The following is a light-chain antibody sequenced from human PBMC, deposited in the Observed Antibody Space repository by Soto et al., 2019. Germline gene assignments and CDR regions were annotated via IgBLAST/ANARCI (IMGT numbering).Light chain of an antibody. J-gene: IGLJ1*01. V-gene: IGLV2-14*01. Sequence: QSALTQPASVSGSPGQSITISCTGTSSDVGGYNYVSWYQQHPGKAPKLMIYEVSNRPSGVSNRFSGSKSGNTASLTISGLQAEDEADYYCSSYTSSSTLGFGTGTKLNVL. CDR1: SSDVGGYNY. CDR2: EVS. CDR3: SSYTSSSTLG.